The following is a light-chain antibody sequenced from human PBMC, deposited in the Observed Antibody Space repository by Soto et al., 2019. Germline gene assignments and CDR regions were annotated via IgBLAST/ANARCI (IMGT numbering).Light chain of an antibody. CDR1: NIGSKS. J-gene: IGLJ2*01. CDR2: GDS. Sequence: SYELTHPPSVSVAPGQTARITCERDNIGSKSVHWYQQKPGQAPVLVVYGDSDRPSGNPERFSGSDSGNTATLTISRVEAGDEADYYCQVWDSSSDHVVFGGGTQLTVL. V-gene: IGLV3-21*02. CDR3: QVWDSSSDHVV.